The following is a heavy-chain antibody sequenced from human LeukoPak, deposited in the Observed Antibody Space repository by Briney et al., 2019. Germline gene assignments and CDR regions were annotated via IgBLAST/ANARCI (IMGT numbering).Heavy chain of an antibody. CDR3: ARWMTTVITPDY. CDR1: GYTFTDYY. CDR2: SNPNSGGT. J-gene: IGHJ4*02. V-gene: IGHV1-2*02. Sequence: ASVKVSCKASGYTFTDYYMHWVRQAPGQGLEWMGWSNPNSGGTSYAQKFQGRITMTRDTSISTAYMELSRLRSDDTAVYYCARWMTTVITPDYWGQGTLVTVSS. D-gene: IGHD4-11*01.